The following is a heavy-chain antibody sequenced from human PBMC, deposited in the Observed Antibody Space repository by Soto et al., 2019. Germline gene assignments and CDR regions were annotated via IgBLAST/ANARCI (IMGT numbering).Heavy chain of an antibody. D-gene: IGHD3-16*01. V-gene: IGHV4-59*13. CDR3: ASVTFGGVVLAH. Sequence: QVQLQESGPGLVKPSETLSLTCTVSAASFSKYYWTWIRQPPGKGLEWIGYIYFNGNTNYNPSLKRRVTISVDTCKKQISLNLTSVTDADTAVYFCASVTFGGVVLAHWGQGTLVTVSS. CDR2: IYFNGNT. J-gene: IGHJ4*02. CDR1: AASFSKYY.